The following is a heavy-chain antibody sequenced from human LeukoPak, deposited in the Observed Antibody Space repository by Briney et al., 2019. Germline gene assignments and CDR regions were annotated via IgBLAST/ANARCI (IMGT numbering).Heavy chain of an antibody. CDR1: GFTFSSHG. CDR3: AKDSVTMVRGVITHFDY. V-gene: IGHV3-23*01. J-gene: IGHJ4*02. Sequence: PGGSLRLSCAASGFTFSSHGMNWVRQAPGKGLEWVSGISGSGVITYYADSVKGRFTISRDNSKNTLYLQMNSLRAEDTAVYYCAKDSVTMVRGVITHFDYWGQGTLVTVSS. CDR2: ISGSGVIT. D-gene: IGHD3-10*01.